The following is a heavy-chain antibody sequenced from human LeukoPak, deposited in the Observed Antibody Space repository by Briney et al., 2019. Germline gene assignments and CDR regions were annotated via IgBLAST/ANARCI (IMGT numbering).Heavy chain of an antibody. CDR3: ARSGRGVASFYFYMDV. CDR2: IKHDGSEKQDGSEK. J-gene: IGHJ6*03. D-gene: IGHD3-10*01. Sequence: GGSLRLSCAASGFTFSQYWMSWVRQAPGKGLEWVANIKHDGSEKQDGSEKNYVDSVKGRFTISRDNAKNSLYLQMNSLRAEDTAVYCCARSGRGVASFYFYMDVWGKGTTVTVSS. CDR1: GFTFSQYW. V-gene: IGHV3-7*01.